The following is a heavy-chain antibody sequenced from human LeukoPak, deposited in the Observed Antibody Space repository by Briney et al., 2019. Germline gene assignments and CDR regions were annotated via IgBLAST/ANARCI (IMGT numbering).Heavy chain of an antibody. D-gene: IGHD3-3*01. Sequence: PSETLSLTCTVSGGSISSYYWSWIRQPPGKGLEWIGYTYYSGSTNYNPSLKSRVTISVDTSKNQFSLKLSSVTAADTAVYYCARVYDFWSGYCTFDYWGQGTLVTVSS. CDR2: TYYSGST. J-gene: IGHJ4*02. CDR1: GGSISSYY. CDR3: ARVYDFWSGYCTFDY. V-gene: IGHV4-59*01.